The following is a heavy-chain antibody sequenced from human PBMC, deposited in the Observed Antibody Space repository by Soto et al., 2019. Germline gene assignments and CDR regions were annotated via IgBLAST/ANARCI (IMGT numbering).Heavy chain of an antibody. D-gene: IGHD4-17*01. CDR2: ISSSSSYI. CDR1: GFTFSSYS. CDR3: ARGFDYGQTFDY. Sequence: EVQLVESGGGLVKPGGSLRLSCAASGFTFSSYSMNWVRQAPGKGLEWVSSISSSSSYIYYADSVKGRFTIPRDNAKNSLYLQMNSLRAEDTAVYYCARGFDYGQTFDYWGQGTLVTVSS. V-gene: IGHV3-21*01. J-gene: IGHJ4*02.